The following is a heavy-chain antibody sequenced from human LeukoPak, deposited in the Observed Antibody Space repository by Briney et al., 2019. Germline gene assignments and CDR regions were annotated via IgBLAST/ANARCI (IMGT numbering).Heavy chain of an antibody. Sequence: SETLSLTCAVYGGSFSGYYWSWIRQPPGKGLEWIGEINHSGSTNYNPSLKSRVTISVDTSKNQFSLKLSSVPAADTAVYYCARGYSSGWSLEAFDIWGQGTMVTVSS. CDR3: ARGYSSGWSLEAFDI. J-gene: IGHJ3*02. CDR1: GGSFSGYY. CDR2: INHSGST. V-gene: IGHV4-34*01. D-gene: IGHD6-19*01.